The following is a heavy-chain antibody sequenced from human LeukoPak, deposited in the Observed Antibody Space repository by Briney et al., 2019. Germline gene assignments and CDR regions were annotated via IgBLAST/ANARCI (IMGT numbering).Heavy chain of an antibody. D-gene: IGHD1-26*01. V-gene: IGHV3-23*01. J-gene: IGHJ4*02. CDR3: ARGGGYYAIDY. Sequence: PGGTLRLLCAASGFTFRHYAMRWVRQAPGRGLEWVSAISSSGSDTHYADPVKGRFTVSGDNFKNRLYLQVNSVRAGDSGVYYCARGGGYYAIDYWAQGPLVTVP. CDR1: GFTFRHYA. CDR2: ISSSGSDT.